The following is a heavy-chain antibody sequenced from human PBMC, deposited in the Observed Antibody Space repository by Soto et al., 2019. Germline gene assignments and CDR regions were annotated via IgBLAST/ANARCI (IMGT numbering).Heavy chain of an antibody. CDR2: ISFDGGNK. CDR3: AERAAGTGAFPDS. CDR1: GFSFSFASHA. Sequence: QVQLVESGGGVVQPGRSLRLSCVASGFSFSFASHALNWVRQAPGKGLEGVAVISFDGGNKFYADSVKGRFTISRDNSKNQFSLEMSRLRADDTAVYYCAERAAGTGAFPDSWGQGTLVSVSS. D-gene: IGHD1-1*01. J-gene: IGHJ4*02. V-gene: IGHV3-30*14.